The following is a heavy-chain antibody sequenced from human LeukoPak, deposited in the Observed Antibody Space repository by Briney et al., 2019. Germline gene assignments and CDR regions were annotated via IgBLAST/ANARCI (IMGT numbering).Heavy chain of an antibody. Sequence: AASVKVSCKASGGTFSSYAISWVRQAHGQGLEWMGRIIPIFGTANYAQKFQGRVTITTDESTSTAYMELSSLRSEDTAVYYCVRGDGVVSYWGQGTLVTVSS. CDR3: VRGDGVVSY. J-gene: IGHJ4*02. CDR1: GGTFSSYA. V-gene: IGHV1-69*05. CDR2: IIPIFGTA. D-gene: IGHD3-3*01.